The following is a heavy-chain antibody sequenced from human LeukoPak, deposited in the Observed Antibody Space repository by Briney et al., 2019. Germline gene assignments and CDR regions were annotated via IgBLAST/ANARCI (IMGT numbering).Heavy chain of an antibody. J-gene: IGHJ4*02. Sequence: SETLSLTCAVYGGSFSGYYWSWIRQPPGKGLEWIGEINHSGSTNYNPSLKSRVTISVDTSRNQFSLKLSSVTAADTAVYYCAKAVAGTYDYWGQGTLVTVSS. CDR2: INHSGST. CDR1: GGSFSGYY. V-gene: IGHV4-34*01. CDR3: AKAVAGTYDY. D-gene: IGHD6-19*01.